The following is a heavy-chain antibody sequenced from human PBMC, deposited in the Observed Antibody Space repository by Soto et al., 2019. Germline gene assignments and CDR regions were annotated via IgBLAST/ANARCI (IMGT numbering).Heavy chain of an antibody. D-gene: IGHD5-18*01. V-gene: IGHV4-34*01. Sequence: SETLSLTCAVYGGSFSGYYWSWIRQPPGKGLEWIGEINHSGSTNYNPSLKSRVTISVDTSKNQFSLKLSSVTAADKAVYYCARGFNVDTDALDYWGQGTLVTXSS. CDR2: INHSGST. J-gene: IGHJ4*02. CDR1: GGSFSGYY. CDR3: ARGFNVDTDALDY.